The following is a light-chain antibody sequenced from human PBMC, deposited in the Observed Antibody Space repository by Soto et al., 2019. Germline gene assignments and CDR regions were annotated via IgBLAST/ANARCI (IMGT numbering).Light chain of an antibody. CDR3: QQYGSSGT. V-gene: IGKV3-11*01. CDR2: DAS. J-gene: IGKJ1*01. CDR1: QSISDC. Sequence: EIVLTQRPASLSFSPGERATLSCRASQSISDCLAWYQQKPGQAPRLLIYDASKRATGIPARFSGSGSGTDFTLTISSLEPEDFAVYYCQQYGSSGTFGQGTKVDI.